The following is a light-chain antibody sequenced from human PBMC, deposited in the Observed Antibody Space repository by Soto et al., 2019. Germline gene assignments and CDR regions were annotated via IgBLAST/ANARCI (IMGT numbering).Light chain of an antibody. CDR1: SSDIGGYTY. CDR3: TSFAGSNSYV. J-gene: IGLJ1*01. CDR2: EVN. Sequence: QSALTQPPSASGSPGQSVTISCTGTSSDIGGYTYVSWYQHHPVKAPKLMIYEVNKRPSGVPDRFSGSKSGNTASLTVSGLQAEDEADYYCTSFAGSNSYVFGTGTKVTVL. V-gene: IGLV2-8*01.